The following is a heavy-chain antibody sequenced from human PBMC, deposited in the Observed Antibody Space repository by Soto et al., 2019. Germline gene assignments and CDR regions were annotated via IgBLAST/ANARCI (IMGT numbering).Heavy chain of an antibody. J-gene: IGHJ5*02. CDR2: IIPIFGTA. V-gene: IGHV1-69*13. CDR3: ARDREYRDGYKAAAWFDP. CDR1: GGTFSSYA. D-gene: IGHD6-6*01. Sequence: VASVKVSCKASGGTFSSYAISWVRQAPGQGLEWMGGIIPIFGTANYAQKFQGRVTITADESTSTAYMELSSLRSEDTAVYYCARDREYRDGYKAAAWFDPWGQGTLVTVSS.